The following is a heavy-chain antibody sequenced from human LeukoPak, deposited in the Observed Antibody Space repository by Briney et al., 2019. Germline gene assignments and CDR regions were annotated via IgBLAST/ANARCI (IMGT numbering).Heavy chain of an antibody. J-gene: IGHJ4*02. Sequence: GGSLRLSCAASGFTFSDSSIHWVRQASGKGLEWVGLIRTKANTYATAYAASVTGRFTISRDDSKTTSYLQMNSLKTEDTAVYYCTRALWFGELLLDYWGQGTLVTVSS. CDR1: GFTFSDSS. D-gene: IGHD3-10*01. CDR3: TRALWFGELLLDY. CDR2: IRTKANTYAT. V-gene: IGHV3-73*01.